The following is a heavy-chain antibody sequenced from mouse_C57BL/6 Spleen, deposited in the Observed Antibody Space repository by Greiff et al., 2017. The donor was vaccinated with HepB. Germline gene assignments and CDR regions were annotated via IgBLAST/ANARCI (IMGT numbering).Heavy chain of an antibody. V-gene: IGHV2-3*01. CDR2: IWGDGST. D-gene: IGHD1-1*01. J-gene: IGHJ3*01. CDR3: AKTYGSSYWFAY. CDR1: GFSLTSSG. Sequence: QVQLKESGPGLVAPSQSLSITCTVSGFSLTSSGVSWVRQPPGKGLEWLGVIWGDGSTNYHSALISRLSISKDNSKSQVFLKLNSLQTDDTATYYCAKTYGSSYWFAYWGQGTLVTVSA.